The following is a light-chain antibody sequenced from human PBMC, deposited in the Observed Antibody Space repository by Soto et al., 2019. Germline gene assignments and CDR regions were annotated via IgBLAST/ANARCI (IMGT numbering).Light chain of an antibody. CDR2: GAS. Sequence: EFVLTQSPGTLSLSPGERATLSCRASQSVSSSYLAWYQQKPGQAPRLLIFGASTRAAGIPARFSGSGSGTDFTLTISRLEPEDFAVYYCQQYGSSRITFGQGTRLEN. J-gene: IGKJ5*01. V-gene: IGKV3-20*01. CDR3: QQYGSSRIT. CDR1: QSVSSSY.